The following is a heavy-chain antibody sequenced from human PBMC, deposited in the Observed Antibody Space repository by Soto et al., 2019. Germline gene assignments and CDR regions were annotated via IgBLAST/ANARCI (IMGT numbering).Heavy chain of an antibody. V-gene: IGHV1-3*01. CDR2: INAGNGNT. J-gene: IGHJ6*02. D-gene: IGHD2-15*01. Sequence: ASVKVSCKASGYTFTSYAMHWVRQAPGQRLEWMGWINAGNGNTKYSQKFQGRVTITRDTSASTAYMELSSLRSEDTAVYYCARDRRGYCSGGRCYNGMDVWGQGTTVTVSS. CDR1: GYTFTSYA. CDR3: ARDRRGYCSGGRCYNGMDV.